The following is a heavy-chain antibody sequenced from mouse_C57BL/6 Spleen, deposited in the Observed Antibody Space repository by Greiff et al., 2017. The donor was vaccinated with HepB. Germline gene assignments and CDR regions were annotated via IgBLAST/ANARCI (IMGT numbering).Heavy chain of an antibody. V-gene: IGHV1-82*01. CDR3: ARLLWLRYYAMDY. CDR2: IYPGDGDT. Sequence: VQLQQSGPELVKPGASVKISCKASGYAFSSSWMNWVKQRPGKGLEWIGRIYPGDGDTNYNGKFKGKATLTADKSSSTAYMQLSSLTSEDSAVYFCARLLWLRYYAMDYWGQGTSVTVSS. D-gene: IGHD2-2*01. J-gene: IGHJ4*01. CDR1: GYAFSSSW.